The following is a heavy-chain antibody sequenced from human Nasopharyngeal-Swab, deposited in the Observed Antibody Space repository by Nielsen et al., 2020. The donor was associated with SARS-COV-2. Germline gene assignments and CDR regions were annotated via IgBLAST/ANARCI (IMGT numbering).Heavy chain of an antibody. CDR2: IWYDGSNK. CDR3: ARDGPQYYYGSPGLDY. V-gene: IGHV3-33*01. J-gene: IGHJ4*02. D-gene: IGHD3-10*01. Sequence: VRQALGKGLEWVAVIWYDGSNKYYADSVKGRFTISRDNSKNTLYLQMNSLRAEDTAVYYCARDGPQYYYGSPGLDYWGQGTLVTVSS.